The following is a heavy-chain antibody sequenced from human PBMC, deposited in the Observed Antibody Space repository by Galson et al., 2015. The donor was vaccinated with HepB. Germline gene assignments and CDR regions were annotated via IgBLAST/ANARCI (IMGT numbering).Heavy chain of an antibody. CDR3: ARGPFGELSVAFDI. CDR2: INPSGGST. Sequence: SVKVSCKASGGTFSSYAISWVRQAPGQGLEWMGIINPSGGSTSYAQKLQGRVTMTRDTSTSTVYMELSSLRSEDTAVYYCARGPFGELSVAFDIWGQGTMVTVSS. D-gene: IGHD3-10*01. CDR1: GGTFSSYA. V-gene: IGHV1-46*04. J-gene: IGHJ3*02.